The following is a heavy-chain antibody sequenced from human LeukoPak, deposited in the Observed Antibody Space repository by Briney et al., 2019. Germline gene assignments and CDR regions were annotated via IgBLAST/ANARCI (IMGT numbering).Heavy chain of an antibody. CDR3: ARDRGVDYCSGGSCSHYYYYVDV. V-gene: IGHV1-2*02. CDR2: INPNSGGT. J-gene: IGHJ6*03. D-gene: IGHD2-15*01. Sequence: ASVKVSCKASGYTFTSYAMNWVRQAPGQGLEWMGWINPNSGGTNYAQKFQGRVTMTRDTSISTAYMELSRLRSDDTAVYYCARDRGVDYCSGGSCSHYYYYVDVWGKGTTVTISS. CDR1: GYTFTSYA.